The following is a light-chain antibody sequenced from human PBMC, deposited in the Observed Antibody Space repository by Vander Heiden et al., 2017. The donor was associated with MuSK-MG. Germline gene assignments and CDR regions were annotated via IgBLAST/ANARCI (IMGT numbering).Light chain of an antibody. CDR3: QQYGTSPLT. CDR1: QSVTNNY. CDR2: GAS. Sequence: EIVLTQSPGTLSLSPGERATLSCRASQSVTNNYLAWCQQRPGQAPRLLIYGASSRATGIPDRFSGGGSGTDFTLTVSRLEPEDFAVYFCQQYGTSPLTFGGGTKVEIK. V-gene: IGKV3-20*01. J-gene: IGKJ4*01.